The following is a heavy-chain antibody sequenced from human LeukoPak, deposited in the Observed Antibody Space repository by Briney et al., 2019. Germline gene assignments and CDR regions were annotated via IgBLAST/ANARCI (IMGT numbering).Heavy chain of an antibody. CDR3: ARDPGTADPILGMYYFDY. CDR1: GYTFTSYG. D-gene: IGHD1-1*01. CDR2: IIPIFGTA. Sequence: SVKVSCKASGYTFTSYGISWVRQAPGQGLEWMGGIIPIFGTANYAQKFQGRVTITADESTSTAYMELSSLRSEDTAVYYCARDPGTADPILGMYYFDYWGQGTLVTVSS. J-gene: IGHJ4*02. V-gene: IGHV1-69*13.